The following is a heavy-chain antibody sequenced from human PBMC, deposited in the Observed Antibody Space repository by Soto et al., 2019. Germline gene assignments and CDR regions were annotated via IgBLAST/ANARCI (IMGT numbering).Heavy chain of an antibody. CDR1: GGTFSSYA. J-gene: IGHJ4*02. CDR2: IIPIFGTA. V-gene: IGHV1-69*13. D-gene: IGHD6-6*01. CDR3: ARLVSSSSHQLDY. Sequence: SVKVSCKASGGTFSSYAISWVRQAPGQGLEWMGGIIPIFGTANYAQKFQGRVTITADESTSTAYMELSSLRSEDTAVYYCARLVSSSSHQLDYWGQGTLVTVSS.